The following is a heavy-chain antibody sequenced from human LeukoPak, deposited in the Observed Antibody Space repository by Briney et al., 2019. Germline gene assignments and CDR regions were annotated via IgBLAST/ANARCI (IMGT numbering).Heavy chain of an antibody. V-gene: IGHV3-23*01. D-gene: IGHD2-2*01. J-gene: IGHJ3*01. CDR1: GFTFSSYA. Sequence: GGSLRLSCAASGFTFSSYAMSWVRQAPGKGLEWVSAISGSGGSTYYADSVKGRFTISRDNTKNTLYLQMNSLRAEDTAVYYCAKAEYCSSTTCYAFDVWGQGTMVTVSS. CDR3: AKAEYCSSTTCYAFDV. CDR2: ISGSGGST.